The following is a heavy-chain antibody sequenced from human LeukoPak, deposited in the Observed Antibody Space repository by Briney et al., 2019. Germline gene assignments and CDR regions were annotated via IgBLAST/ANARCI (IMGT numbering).Heavy chain of an antibody. CDR2: ISAYNGNT. Sequence: ASVKVSCKASGYTFTSYGISWVRQAPGQGLEWMGWISAYNGNTNYAQKLQGRVTMTTDTSTSTAYMELGSLRSDDTAVYYCARETYYYDSSGYKEFDYWGQGTLVTVSS. CDR1: GYTFTSYG. J-gene: IGHJ4*02. CDR3: ARETYYYDSSGYKEFDY. V-gene: IGHV1-18*01. D-gene: IGHD3-22*01.